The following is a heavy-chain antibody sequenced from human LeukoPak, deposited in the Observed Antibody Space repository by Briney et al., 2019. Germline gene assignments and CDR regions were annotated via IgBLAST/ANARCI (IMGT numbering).Heavy chain of an antibody. CDR1: GGSISIYY. D-gene: IGHD1-1*01. J-gene: IGHJ4*02. V-gene: IGHV4-4*07. CDR3: ARDGGNGPFDY. CDR2: IYNSGST. Sequence: PSETLSLTCTVSGGSISIYYWSWIRQPAGKGLEWIGRIYNSGSTNINPSLKSRVTMSVDTSKNQFSLKLSSVTAADTAVYYCARDGGNGPFDYWGQGTLVTVSS.